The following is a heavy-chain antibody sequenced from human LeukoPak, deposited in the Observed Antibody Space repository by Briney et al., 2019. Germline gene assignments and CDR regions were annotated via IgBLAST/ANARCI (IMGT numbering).Heavy chain of an antibody. CDR2: IRSKPNNYAT. Sequence: GGSLRLSCAASGFNFSGSAMHWVRLASGKGLEWVGRIRSKPNNYATVYAASVKGRVTISGDDSKNTAYLQMNSLKTEDTAVYYCTRHAASGGSGVDYWGQGILVTVSS. D-gene: IGHD3-10*01. CDR1: GFNFSGSA. J-gene: IGHJ4*02. V-gene: IGHV3-73*01. CDR3: TRHAASGGSGVDY.